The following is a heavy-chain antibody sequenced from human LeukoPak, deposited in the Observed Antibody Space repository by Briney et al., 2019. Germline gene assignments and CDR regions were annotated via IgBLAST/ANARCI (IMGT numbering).Heavy chain of an antibody. CDR1: GFTLSDYW. Sequence: PGGSLRLSCAASGFTLSDYWMSWVRQAPGKGLEWVAVMSSDGSKKYYADSVKGRFTISRDNSKNTLYLQMNSLRAEDTAVYYCAKKFTGTTVISGDYFDYWGQGTLVTVSS. J-gene: IGHJ4*02. CDR3: AKKFTGTTVISGDYFDY. D-gene: IGHD4-17*01. CDR2: MSSDGSKK. V-gene: IGHV3-30*18.